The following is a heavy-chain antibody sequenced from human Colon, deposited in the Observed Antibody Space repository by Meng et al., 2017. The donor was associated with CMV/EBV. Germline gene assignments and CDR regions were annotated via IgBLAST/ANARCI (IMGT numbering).Heavy chain of an antibody. D-gene: IGHD3-22*01. Sequence: GGSLRLSCAASGFTFTSYSMHWVRQAPGKGLEWISSISGSTGRTFYADSAKGRFTISRDISQNTVYLQMDTLRVEDTAMYYCARVSSAGLALDVWGQGTMVTVSS. J-gene: IGHJ3*01. CDR3: ARVSSAGLALDV. CDR1: GFTFTSYS. CDR2: ISGSTGRT. V-gene: IGHV3-21*04.